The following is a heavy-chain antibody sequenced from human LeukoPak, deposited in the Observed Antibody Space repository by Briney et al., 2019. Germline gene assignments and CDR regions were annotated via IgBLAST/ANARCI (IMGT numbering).Heavy chain of an antibody. Sequence: PGGSLRLSCAASGFTFSSYWMSWVRQAPGKGLEWVANIKQDGSEKYYVDSVKGRFTISRDNAKNSLYLQMNSLRAEDTAVYYCARDLRIAAAGVDAFDIWGQGTMVTVSS. D-gene: IGHD6-13*01. CDR1: GFTFSSYW. CDR3: ARDLRIAAAGVDAFDI. V-gene: IGHV3-7*01. CDR2: IKQDGSEK. J-gene: IGHJ3*02.